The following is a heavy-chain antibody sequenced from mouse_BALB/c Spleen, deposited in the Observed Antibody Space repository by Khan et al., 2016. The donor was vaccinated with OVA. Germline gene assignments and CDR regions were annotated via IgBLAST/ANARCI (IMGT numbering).Heavy chain of an antibody. CDR1: GFSLSRYN. D-gene: IGHD2-14*01. V-gene: IGHV2-6-4*01. Sequence: QVQLKQSGPGLVAPSQSLSITCTVSGFSLSRYNIHWVRQPPGKGLEWLGMIWGGGGTDYNSTLKSRLSISKDNSKSQVFLKMNSRQTDDTAMYYCARAYYRYDGYYAMDYWGQGTSLTVSS. CDR2: IWGGGGT. J-gene: IGHJ4*01. CDR3: ARAYYRYDGYYAMDY.